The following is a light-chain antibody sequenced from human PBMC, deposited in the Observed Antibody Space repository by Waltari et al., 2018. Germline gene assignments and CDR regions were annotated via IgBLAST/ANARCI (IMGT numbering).Light chain of an antibody. Sequence: DVQMTQSPSSLSASIGDRVTINCRASRFFIGYLNWYQQKPGKVPKLLIYATSTLHSGVPSRFSGSGSGTDYTLTISSLQPEDFATYYCQQSHSSPLTFGGGTKVEIK. CDR3: QQSHSSPLT. CDR1: RFFIGY. V-gene: IGKV1-39*01. CDR2: ATS. J-gene: IGKJ4*01.